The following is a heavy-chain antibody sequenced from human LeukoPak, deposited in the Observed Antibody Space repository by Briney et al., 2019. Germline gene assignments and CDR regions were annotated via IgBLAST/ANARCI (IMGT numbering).Heavy chain of an antibody. CDR3: AKKNSGLHPFDF. Sequence: GGSLRLSCAASGFSFSSSPMSWVRQAPGKGLEWVSGISSSGGDTPYADSVKGRFTISRDNSKNTLYLQMNSLRVEDTAVYYCAKKNSGLHPFDFWGQGTLLTVSS. J-gene: IGHJ4*02. CDR2: ISSSGGDT. D-gene: IGHD1-7*01. CDR1: GFSFSSSP. V-gene: IGHV3-23*01.